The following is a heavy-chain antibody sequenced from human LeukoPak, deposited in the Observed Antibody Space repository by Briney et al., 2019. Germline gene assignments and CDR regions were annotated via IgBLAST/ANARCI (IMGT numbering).Heavy chain of an antibody. CDR2: ISGSGGST. CDR3: PRSLPYYYYGMDV. Sequence: GGSLRLSCAASGFTFSSYAMSWVRQAPGKGLEWVSAISGSGGSTYYADSVKGRFTISRDNSKNTLYLQMNSLRAEDTAVYYCPRSLPYYYYGMDVWGQGTTVTVSS. V-gene: IGHV3-23*01. CDR1: GFTFSSYA. J-gene: IGHJ6*02.